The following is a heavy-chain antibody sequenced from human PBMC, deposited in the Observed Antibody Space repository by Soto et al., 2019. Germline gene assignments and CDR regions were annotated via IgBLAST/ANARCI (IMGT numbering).Heavy chain of an antibody. CDR1: GFTFSSYS. V-gene: IGHV3-21*01. J-gene: IGHJ6*03. D-gene: IGHD7-27*01. CDR3: ARLTGYYYYMDV. CDR2: ISSSSSYI. Sequence: EVQLVESGGGLVKPGGSLRLSCAASGFTFSSYSMTWVRQPPGKGLEWVSSISSSSSYIYYADSVKGRFTISRDNAKNSLYLQMNSLRAEDTAVYYCARLTGYYYYMDVWGKGTTVTVSS.